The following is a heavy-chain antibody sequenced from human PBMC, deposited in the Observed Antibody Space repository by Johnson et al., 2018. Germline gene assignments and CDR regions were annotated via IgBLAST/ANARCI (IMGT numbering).Heavy chain of an antibody. CDR2: ISSTSSYI. D-gene: IGHD6-19*01. CDR3: ASVSVAGGWGAFDI. J-gene: IGHJ3*02. V-gene: IGHV3-21*03. Sequence: VQLQESGGGLVKPGESLRLSCEASGFKFSSYNMNWVRQAPGKGLEWISSISSTSSYIYYADSVRGRFTVSRDNAKESLYLQMNTLSAEDTAIYFCASVSVAGGWGAFDIWGQGTMATVSS. CDR1: GFKFSSYN.